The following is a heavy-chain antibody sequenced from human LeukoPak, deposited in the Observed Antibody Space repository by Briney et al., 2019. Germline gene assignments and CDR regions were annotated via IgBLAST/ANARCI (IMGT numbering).Heavy chain of an antibody. V-gene: IGHV4-61*09. D-gene: IGHD6-19*01. J-gene: IGHJ4*02. CDR3: ARSSLAVYFDY. Sequence: PSQTLSLTCTVSGGSISSGSYYWNWIRQPAGKRLEWLGHVFTRGTTNYNASLEGRLTISLDTARNQFSLYLSSVTAPDTAMYFCARSSLAVYFDYWGQGTLVTASS. CDR2: VFTRGTT. CDR1: GGSISSGSYY.